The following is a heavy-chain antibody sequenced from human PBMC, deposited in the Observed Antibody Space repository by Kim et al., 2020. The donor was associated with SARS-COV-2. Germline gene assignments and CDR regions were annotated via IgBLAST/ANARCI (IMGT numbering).Heavy chain of an antibody. V-gene: IGHV3-23*01. Sequence: YADPRKGRFAITRDNSKNTLYLQMNSLRAEDTAVYYCAKQATGYYYYGMDVWGQGTTVTVSS. J-gene: IGHJ6*02. D-gene: IGHD1-1*01. CDR3: AKQATGYYYYGMDV.